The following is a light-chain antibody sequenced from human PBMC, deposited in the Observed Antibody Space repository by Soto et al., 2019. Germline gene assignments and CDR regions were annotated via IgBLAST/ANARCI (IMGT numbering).Light chain of an antibody. V-gene: IGKV4-1*01. Sequence: DIVMTQSPDSLAVSLGERATINCKSSQSLLYSSSNKNYLAWYQQKPGQPPKLLIYWASTRESGVPDRFSGSGSGTDFTLTISSLQAEDVAVYYCQRYYGGPPYTFGQGTKLEIK. CDR3: QRYYGGPPYT. CDR2: WAS. CDR1: QSLLYSSSNKNY. J-gene: IGKJ2*01.